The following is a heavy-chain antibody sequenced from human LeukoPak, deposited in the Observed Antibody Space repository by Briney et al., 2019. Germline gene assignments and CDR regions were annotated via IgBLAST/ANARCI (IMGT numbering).Heavy chain of an antibody. J-gene: IGHJ4*02. V-gene: IGHV4-34*01. Sequence: PSETLSLTCAVYGGSFSGYYWSWIRQPPGKGLEWIGEINHSGSTNYNPSLKSRVTISVDTSKNQFSLKLSSVTAADTAVYYCARGRYYYDSSGYWYYLDYWGQGTLVTVSS. D-gene: IGHD3-22*01. CDR2: INHSGST. CDR1: GGSFSGYY. CDR3: ARGRYYYDSSGYWYYLDY.